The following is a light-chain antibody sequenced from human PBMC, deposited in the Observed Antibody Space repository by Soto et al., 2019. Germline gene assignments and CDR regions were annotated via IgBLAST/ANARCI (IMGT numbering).Light chain of an antibody. V-gene: IGLV4-69*01. CDR1: SGHSSYA. J-gene: IGLJ2*01. CDR3: QTWCTRIL. CDR2: LNSDGSH. Sequence: QAVLTQSPSASASLGASVELTCTLSSGHSSYAIAWHQQQPEKGPRYLMKLNSDGSHSKGDGIPDRSSGSSSGAERYLTISSLQAEDEADYYCQTWCTRILFGRETKLTVL.